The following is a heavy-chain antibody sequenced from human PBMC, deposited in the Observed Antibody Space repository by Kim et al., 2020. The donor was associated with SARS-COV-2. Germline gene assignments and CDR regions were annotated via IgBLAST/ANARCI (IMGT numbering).Heavy chain of an antibody. CDR3: ARVTYYYDSSGYYYAFDY. CDR1: GGSISSGGYY. CDR2: IYYSGST. J-gene: IGHJ4*02. D-gene: IGHD3-22*01. V-gene: IGHV4-31*03. Sequence: SETLSLTCTVSGGSISSGGYYWSWIRQHPGKGLEWIGYIYYSGSTYYNPSLKSRVTISVDTSKNQFSLKLSSVTAADTAVYYCARVTYYYDSSGYYYAFDYWGQGTLVTVSS.